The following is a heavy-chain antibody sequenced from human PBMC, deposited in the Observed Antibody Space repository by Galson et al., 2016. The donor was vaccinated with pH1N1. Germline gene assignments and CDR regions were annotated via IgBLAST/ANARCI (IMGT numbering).Heavy chain of an antibody. D-gene: IGHD3-10*01. Sequence: SVKVSCKASGDTFSNYAISWVRQTPGHGLEWMGGIIPVLDIRNYARKFQDRLTIIADVSTSTAYMQLSSLKSDDTAIYYCASDLGGYFGEYGNYYIDDWGKGTTVIVSS. CDR2: IIPVLDIR. CDR3: ASDLGGYFGEYGNYYIDD. J-gene: IGHJ6*03. V-gene: IGHV1-69*10. CDR1: GDTFSNYA.